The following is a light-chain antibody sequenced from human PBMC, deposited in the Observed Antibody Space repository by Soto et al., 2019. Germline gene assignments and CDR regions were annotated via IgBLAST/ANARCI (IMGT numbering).Light chain of an antibody. CDR2: GTS. Sequence: EMVLTQSPGTLSLSPGERATLSCRASQGVSSGYLAWYQQNPGQAPSLLISGTSTRATGIPDRFSGSGSGTDFTLTISRLEPEDFAVYYCQQYGSSPRTFGQGTKVEI. CDR1: QGVSSGY. J-gene: IGKJ1*01. V-gene: IGKV3-20*01. CDR3: QQYGSSPRT.